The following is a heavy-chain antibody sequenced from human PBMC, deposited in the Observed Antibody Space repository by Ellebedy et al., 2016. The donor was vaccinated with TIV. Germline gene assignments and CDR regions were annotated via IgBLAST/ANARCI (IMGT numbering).Heavy chain of an antibody. Sequence: GESLKISXAASGFTFSGYWMSWFRQAPGKGLEWVANIHEDGSEKYYVDSVKGRFTISRDNAKNSLYLQMNSLRAEDTAVYYCAKDRTVAGTGGFYYSMDVWGKGTTVTVSS. CDR1: GFTFSGYW. J-gene: IGHJ6*03. D-gene: IGHD6-13*01. CDR2: IHEDGSEK. CDR3: AKDRTVAGTGGFYYSMDV. V-gene: IGHV3-7*05.